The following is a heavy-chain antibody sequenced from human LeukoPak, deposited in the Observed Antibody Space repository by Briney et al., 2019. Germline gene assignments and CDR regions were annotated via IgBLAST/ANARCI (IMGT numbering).Heavy chain of an antibody. CDR2: ISAYNGNT. V-gene: IGHV1-18*01. CDR3: ARTYYYDSSGYYFPDFDY. CDR1: GYTFTSYG. D-gene: IGHD3-22*01. Sequence: ASVKVSCKASGYTFTSYGTSWVRQAPGQGLEWMGWISAYNGNTNYAQKLQGRVTMTTDTSTSTAYMELRSLRSDDTAVYYCARTYYYDSSGYYFPDFDYWGQGTLVTVSS. J-gene: IGHJ4*02.